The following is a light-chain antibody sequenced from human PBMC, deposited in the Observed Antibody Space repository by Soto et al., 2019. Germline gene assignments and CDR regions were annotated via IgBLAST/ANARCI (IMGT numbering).Light chain of an antibody. CDR2: RVS. J-gene: IGKJ2*01. CDR1: QSLVHGDGTTY. Sequence: VMTQTPLSSPVTLGQPASISCRSSQSLVHGDGTTYLNWLHQRPGQPPRLLIYRVSNRFSGGPDRFSGSGAETDFTLKISRVEAEDVGIYYCMQATQYPPYTLGQGPKLEI. CDR3: MQATQYPPYT. V-gene: IGKV2-24*01.